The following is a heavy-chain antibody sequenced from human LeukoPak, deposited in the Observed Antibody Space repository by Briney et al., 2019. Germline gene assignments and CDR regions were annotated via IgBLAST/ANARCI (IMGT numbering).Heavy chain of an antibody. Sequence: SGTLSLTCGVSGGSITSTNYWTWVRQPPGKGLEWIGEVNLHGDTNYNPSLKSRVDISVDKSENHISLQLTAVTAADTAVYYCAKGTMIVVLDGYWGQGTLVTVSS. J-gene: IGHJ4*02. CDR2: VNLHGDT. D-gene: IGHD3-22*01. V-gene: IGHV4-4*02. CDR3: AKGTMIVVLDGY. CDR1: GGSITSTNY.